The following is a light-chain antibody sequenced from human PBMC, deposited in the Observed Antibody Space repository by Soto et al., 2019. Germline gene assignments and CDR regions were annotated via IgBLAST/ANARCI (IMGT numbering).Light chain of an antibody. CDR3: QQYCSSPRT. CDR2: GAS. V-gene: IGKV3-20*01. J-gene: IGKJ1*01. Sequence: EIVLTQSPGTLSLSPGERAPLSCRASQSLSSSHLAWYQQKPGQAPRLLIYGASSRATGIPDRFSGSGSGTVFTLTISRLEREDFAVYYCQQYCSSPRTVGQGTKVEIK. CDR1: QSLSSSH.